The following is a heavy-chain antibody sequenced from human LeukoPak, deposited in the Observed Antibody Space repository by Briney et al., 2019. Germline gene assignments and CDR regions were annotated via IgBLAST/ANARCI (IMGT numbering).Heavy chain of an antibody. Sequence: GGSLRLSCAASGLTFSDYFMTWVRQAPGKGLFWVSGISAGGGSTYYADSVKGRFIISRDNSRNTLYLQMNSLRAEDTAVYYCAKDAAGPEYWGQGTLVTVSS. CDR1: GLTFSDYF. D-gene: IGHD6-13*01. V-gene: IGHV3-23*01. CDR2: ISAGGGST. CDR3: AKDAAGPEY. J-gene: IGHJ4*02.